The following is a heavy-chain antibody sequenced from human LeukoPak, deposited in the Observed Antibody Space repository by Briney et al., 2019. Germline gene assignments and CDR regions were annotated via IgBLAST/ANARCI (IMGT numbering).Heavy chain of an antibody. D-gene: IGHD3-3*01. J-gene: IGHJ6*02. CDR1: GGSINGYY. Sequence: SETLSLTCTVSGGSINGYYWSWIRQPPGKAPEWIGYIYYSGSTNYNPSLKSRVTISVDTSKNQFSLKLSSVTAADTAVYYCARAWSQYYYYGMDVWGQGTTVTVSS. CDR2: IYYSGST. V-gene: IGHV4-59*08. CDR3: ARAWSQYYYYGMDV.